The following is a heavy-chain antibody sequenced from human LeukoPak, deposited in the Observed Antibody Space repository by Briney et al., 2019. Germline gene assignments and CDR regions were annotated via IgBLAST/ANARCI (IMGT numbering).Heavy chain of an antibody. CDR3: ASNSAGGSSLIFDY. V-gene: IGHV1-69*13. CDR2: IIPIFGTA. CDR1: GGTFSSYA. D-gene: IGHD6-13*01. J-gene: IGHJ4*02. Sequence: ASVKVSCKASGGTFSSYAISWVRQAPGQGLEWMGGIIPIFGTANYAQKFQGRVTITADESTSTAYMELRSLRSDDTAVYYCASNSAGGSSLIFDYWGQGTLVTVSS.